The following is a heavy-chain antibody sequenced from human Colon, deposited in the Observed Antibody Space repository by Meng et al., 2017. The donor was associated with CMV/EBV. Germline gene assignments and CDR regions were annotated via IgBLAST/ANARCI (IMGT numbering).Heavy chain of an antibody. CDR1: GGSISSSSYY. J-gene: IGHJ4*02. D-gene: IGHD3-3*01. V-gene: IGHV4-39*01. CDR3: ARRDRRFLEWLFDS. Sequence: SETLSLTCTVSGGSISSSSYYWGWIRQPPGKGLEWIGSLSYSGSTYDNPSLRSRVTMSVDTAKNQFSLRLSSVTAADTAVYYCARRDRRFLEWLFDSWGQGILVTVS. CDR2: LSYSGST.